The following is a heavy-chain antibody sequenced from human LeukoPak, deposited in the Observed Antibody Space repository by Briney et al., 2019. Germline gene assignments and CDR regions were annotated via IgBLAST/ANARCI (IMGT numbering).Heavy chain of an antibody. Sequence: PSETLSLTCTVSGGSISSYYWGWIRQPPGKGLEWIGSIYYSGSTYYNPSLKSRVTISVDTSKNQFSLKLSSVTAADTAVYYCARLIYGSGSYLDYWGQGTLVTVSS. J-gene: IGHJ4*02. D-gene: IGHD3-10*01. CDR2: IYYSGST. CDR3: ARLIYGSGSYLDY. V-gene: IGHV4-39*07. CDR1: GGSISSYY.